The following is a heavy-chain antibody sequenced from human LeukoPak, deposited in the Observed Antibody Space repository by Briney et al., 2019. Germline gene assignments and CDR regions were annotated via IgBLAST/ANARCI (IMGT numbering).Heavy chain of an antibody. CDR3: ASQYDSSGYYYFDY. CDR2: IYYSGST. Sequence: SETLSLTCTVSGGSISSSSTYWGWIRQPPGKGLEWTGSIYYSGSTYYSPSLKSRVTISVDTSKNQFSLKLSSVTAADTAVYYCASQYDSSGYYYFDYWGQGTLVTVSS. J-gene: IGHJ4*02. CDR1: GGSISSSSTY. V-gene: IGHV4-39*01. D-gene: IGHD3-22*01.